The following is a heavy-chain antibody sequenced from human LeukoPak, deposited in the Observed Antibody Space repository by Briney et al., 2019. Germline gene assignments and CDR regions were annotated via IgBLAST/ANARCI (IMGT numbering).Heavy chain of an antibody. CDR2: ISAYNGNT. V-gene: IGHV1-18*01. J-gene: IGHJ4*02. D-gene: IGHD3-9*01. CDR3: AREYRSNYDILTGYTAPLDY. Sequence: ASVKVSCKASGYTFTSYGISWVRQAPGQGLEWMGWISAYNGNTNYAQKLQSRVTMTTDTSTSTAYMELRSLRSDDTAVYYCAREYRSNYDILTGYTAPLDYWGQGTLVTVSS. CDR1: GYTFTSYG.